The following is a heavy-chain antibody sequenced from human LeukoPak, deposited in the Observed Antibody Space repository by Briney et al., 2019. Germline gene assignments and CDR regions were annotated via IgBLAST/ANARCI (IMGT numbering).Heavy chain of an antibody. CDR2: IYYSGST. J-gene: IGHJ5*02. V-gene: IGHV4-59*01. CDR3: ARDGLNWFDP. Sequence: PSETLSLTCTVSGGXISSYYWSWIRQPPGRGLEWIGYIYYSGSTNYNPSLKSRVTISVDTSKNQFSLKLSSVTAADTAVYYCARDGLNWFDPWGQGTLVTVSS. CDR1: GGXISSYY.